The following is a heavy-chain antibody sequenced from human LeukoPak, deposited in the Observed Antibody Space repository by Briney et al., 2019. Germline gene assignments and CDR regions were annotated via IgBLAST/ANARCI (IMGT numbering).Heavy chain of an antibody. CDR1: GGSISSGGHY. J-gene: IGHJ3*02. V-gene: IGHV4-31*03. CDR3: ARGAFNYYDSIGYSNDAFDI. D-gene: IGHD3-22*01. Sequence: SETLSLTCTVSGGSISSGGHYWSWIRQHPGKGLEWIAYISYSGSTYYNPSLKSRIIISVDTSKNRFSLKLSSVTAADTAVYFCARGAFNYYDSIGYSNDAFDIWGQGTMVTVSS. CDR2: ISYSGST.